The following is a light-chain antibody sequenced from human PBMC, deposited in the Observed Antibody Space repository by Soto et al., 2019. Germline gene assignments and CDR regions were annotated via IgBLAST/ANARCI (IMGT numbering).Light chain of an antibody. CDR1: QGIRND. CDR3: LQDYKYPRT. Sequence: AIQMTQSPSSLSASVGDRVTITCRASQGIRNDLGWYQQKPGKAPKLLIYAASSLQSGVPSRLSGSGSGTDFTLTISSMQPEDFATYYCLQDYKYPRTFGQGTKVEIK. J-gene: IGKJ1*01. V-gene: IGKV1-6*01. CDR2: AAS.